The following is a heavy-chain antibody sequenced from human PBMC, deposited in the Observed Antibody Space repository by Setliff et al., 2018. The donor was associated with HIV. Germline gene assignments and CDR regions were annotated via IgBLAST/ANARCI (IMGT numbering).Heavy chain of an antibody. V-gene: IGHV3-20*04. D-gene: IGHD1-26*01. J-gene: IGHJ6*03. CDR2: ITSNGGST. Sequence: GGSLRLSCAASGFTFNNNGMSWVRQAPGKGLEWVSGITSNGGSTGYADSVKGRFTISRDNAKNSLYLQMNSLRAEDTAVYYCARDRGLRGMLLSSKELGFYCMDVWGKGTTVTVSS. CDR1: GFTFNNNG. CDR3: ARDRGLRGMLLSSKELGFYCMDV.